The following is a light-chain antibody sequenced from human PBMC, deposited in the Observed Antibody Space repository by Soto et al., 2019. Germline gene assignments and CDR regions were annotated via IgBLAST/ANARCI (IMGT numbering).Light chain of an antibody. V-gene: IGLV2-23*02. Sequence: QSVLTQPASVSGSPGQTITISCTGTSSDIGGYDVVSWYQQHPGKAPKLLIYEVAKRPSGVSNRFSGSKSGSTASLTVSGLQAEDEADYHCCSFAGGTTVWLFGGGTQLTVL. CDR2: EVA. J-gene: IGLJ3*02. CDR3: CSFAGGTTVWL. CDR1: SSDIGGYDV.